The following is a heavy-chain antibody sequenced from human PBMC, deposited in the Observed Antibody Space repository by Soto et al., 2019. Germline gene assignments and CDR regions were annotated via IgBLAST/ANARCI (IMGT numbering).Heavy chain of an antibody. CDR1: GGTFSSYA. D-gene: IGHD2-15*01. V-gene: IGHV1-69*06. CDR3: AHIVVVVAATRANWFDP. J-gene: IGHJ5*02. CDR2: IIPIFGTA. Sequence: QVQLVQSGAEVKKPGSSVKVSCKASGGTFSSYAISWVRQAPGQGLEWMGGIIPIFGTANYAQKFQGRVTITADKSTSTDYMELSSLRSEDTAVYYCAHIVVVVAATRANWFDPWGQGTLVTVSS.